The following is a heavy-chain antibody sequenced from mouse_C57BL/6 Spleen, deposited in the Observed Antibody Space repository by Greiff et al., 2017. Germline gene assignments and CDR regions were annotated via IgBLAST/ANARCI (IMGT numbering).Heavy chain of an antibody. D-gene: IGHD1-1*01. V-gene: IGHV1-26*01. CDR3: ARTPAYYGRPYWYVDV. Sequence: VQLQQSGPELVKPGASVKISCKASGYTFTDYYMNWVKQSHGKSLEWIGDINPNNGGTSYNQKFKGKATLTVDKSSSTAYMELRSLTSEDSAVYYCARTPAYYGRPYWYVDVWGTGTTVTVSS. J-gene: IGHJ1*03. CDR2: INPNNGGT. CDR1: GYTFTDYY.